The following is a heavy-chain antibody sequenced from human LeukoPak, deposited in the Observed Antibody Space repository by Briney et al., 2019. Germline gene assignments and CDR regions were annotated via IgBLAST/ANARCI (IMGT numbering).Heavy chain of an antibody. CDR2: INWNGGST. D-gene: IGHD6-19*01. V-gene: IGHV3-20*04. J-gene: IGHJ3*02. CDR1: GFTFDDYG. CDR3: ARARDSSGWNDAFDI. Sequence: GGSLRLSCAASGFTFDDYGMSWVRQAPGKGLEWVSGINWNGGSTGYADSVKGRFTISRDNAKNSLYLQMNSLRAEDTALYYCARARDSSGWNDAFDIWGQGTMVTVSS.